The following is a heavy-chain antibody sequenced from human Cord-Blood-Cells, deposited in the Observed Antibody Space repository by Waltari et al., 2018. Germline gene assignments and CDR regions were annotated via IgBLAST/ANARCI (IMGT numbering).Heavy chain of an antibody. V-gene: IGHV1-69*01. J-gene: IGHJ6*03. CDR3: AVVVVPAAAYYYYYMDV. CDR2: IIPIFGTA. Sequence: QVQLVQSGAEVKKPGSSVKVSCKASGGTFSSYAISWVRQAPGKGLEWMGGIIPIFGTANYAQKFQGRVTITADESTSTAYMELSSLRSEDTAVYYCAVVVVPAAAYYYYYMDVWGKGTTVTVSS. D-gene: IGHD2-2*01. CDR1: GGTFSSYA.